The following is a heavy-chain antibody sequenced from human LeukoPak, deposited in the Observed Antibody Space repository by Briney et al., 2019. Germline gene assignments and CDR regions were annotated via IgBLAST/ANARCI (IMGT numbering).Heavy chain of an antibody. V-gene: IGHV3-23*01. CDR2: ISGTGGHT. J-gene: IGHJ4*02. CDR1: GFTFNNYA. CDR3: AKDYGILAGYRDYFDY. Sequence: GGSLRLSCAASGFTFNNYAMSWVRQAPGKGLEWVSGISGTGGHTYYADPVKGRFTISRDTSKNTLFLQMNSLRAEDTAVYYCAKDYGILAGYRDYFDYWGQGTLVSVSS. D-gene: IGHD3-9*01.